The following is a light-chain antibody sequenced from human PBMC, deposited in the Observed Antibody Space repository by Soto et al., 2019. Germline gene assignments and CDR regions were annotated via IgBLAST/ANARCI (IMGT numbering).Light chain of an antibody. CDR1: NIRDKS. J-gene: IGLJ3*02. CDR2: YDS. V-gene: IGLV3-21*04. Sequence: SYELTQPPSVSVAPGKTARITCGGNNIRDKSVHWYQQRPGQAPILVTYYDSDRPSGIPERFSGSNSGNTATLTISRVEAGDEADYYCQVWDTSGDLHWVFGGGTKLTVL. CDR3: QVWDTSGDLHWV.